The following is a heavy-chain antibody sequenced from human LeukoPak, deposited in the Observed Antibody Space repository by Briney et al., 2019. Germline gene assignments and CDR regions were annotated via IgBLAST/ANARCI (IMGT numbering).Heavy chain of an antibody. J-gene: IGHJ4*02. D-gene: IGHD3-22*01. CDR3: ARDQYYYDSSGYLTFDY. Sequence: SETLSLTCNVSGVSISSYYWSWIRQPAGKGLEWIGRIHTSGSTNYNPSLKSRVTMSADTSKNQFSLKLSSVTAADTAVYYCARDQYYYDSSGYLTFDYWGQGTLVTVSS. CDR1: GVSISSYY. CDR2: IHTSGST. V-gene: IGHV4-4*07.